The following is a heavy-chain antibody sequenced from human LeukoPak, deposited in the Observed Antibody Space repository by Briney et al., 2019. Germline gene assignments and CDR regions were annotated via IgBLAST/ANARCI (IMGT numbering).Heavy chain of an antibody. CDR3: AGDEHDYGDYNDY. J-gene: IGHJ4*02. CDR2: ISSSGSTI. CDR1: GFTFSDYY. Sequence: GGSLRLSCAASGFTFSDYYMSWIRQAPGKGLEWVSYISSSGSTIYYADSVKGRFTISRDNAKNSLYLQMNSLRAEDTAVYYCAGDEHDYGDYNDYWGQGTLVTVSS. D-gene: IGHD4-17*01. V-gene: IGHV3-11*01.